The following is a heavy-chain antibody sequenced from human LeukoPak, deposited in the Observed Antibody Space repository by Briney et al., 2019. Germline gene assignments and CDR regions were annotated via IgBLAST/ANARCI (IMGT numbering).Heavy chain of an antibody. Sequence: SETLSLTCTGSGGSLTSYYWIWMRQPPGKGLEWMGLMHQSWSSNYNPSLQSRVTVPGNTPKNQFSLRLGSVAAADTAVYYCASYKRMTGYYPVDYWGQGTLVTVSS. V-gene: IGHV4-59*01. CDR1: GGSLTSYY. D-gene: IGHD3-9*01. CDR3: ASYKRMTGYYPVDY. CDR2: MHQSWSS. J-gene: IGHJ4*02.